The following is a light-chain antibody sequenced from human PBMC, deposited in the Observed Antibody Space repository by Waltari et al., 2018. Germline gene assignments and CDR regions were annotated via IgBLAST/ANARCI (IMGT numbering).Light chain of an antibody. Sequence: EIVVTQSPATLSVSPGERATLSCRASQSVGRNLAWYQQKPGQSPRLLIYSASARATGVPARFSGSGSGTDFTLTISSLQSEDFAVYYCQQYDYWPPALTFGGGTKVEIK. V-gene: IGKV3-15*01. J-gene: IGKJ4*01. CDR2: SAS. CDR3: QQYDYWPPALT. CDR1: QSVGRN.